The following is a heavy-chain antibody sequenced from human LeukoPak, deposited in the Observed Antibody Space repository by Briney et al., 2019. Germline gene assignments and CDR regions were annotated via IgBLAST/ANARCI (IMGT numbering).Heavy chain of an antibody. V-gene: IGHV4-30-2*03. CDR2: IYYSGST. D-gene: IGHD2-21*01. Sequence: PSETLSLTCAVSGGSISSGGYSWSWIRQPPGKGLEWIGTIYYSGSTYYNPSLKSRVTISVDTSKNQFSLKLSSVTAADTAVYYCARYLHISAPFDVWGQGTLVTVSS. J-gene: IGHJ4*02. CDR1: GGSISSGGYS. CDR3: ARYLHISAPFDV.